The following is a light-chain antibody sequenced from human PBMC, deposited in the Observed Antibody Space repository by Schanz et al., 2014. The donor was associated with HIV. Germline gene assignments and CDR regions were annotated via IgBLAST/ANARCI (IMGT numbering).Light chain of an antibody. CDR1: SSDVGADNS. J-gene: IGLJ3*02. CDR2: DVT. CDR3: CSYAGTNNFWV. Sequence: QSALTQPASVSGSPGQSITISCTGTSSDVGADNSVSWYQQHPGRAPRLLVYDVTYRPSGVSNRFSGSKSGNTASLTISGLQPEDEADYYCCSYAGTNNFWVFGGGTKLTVL. V-gene: IGLV2-14*03.